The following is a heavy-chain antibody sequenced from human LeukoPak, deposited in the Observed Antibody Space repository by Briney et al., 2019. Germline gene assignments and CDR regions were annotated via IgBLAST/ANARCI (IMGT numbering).Heavy chain of an antibody. J-gene: IGHJ6*02. CDR2: IYTSGST. CDR1: GGPISSYY. V-gene: IGHV4-4*07. CDR3: ARDPGQQLVFDYYYYGMDV. Sequence: SETLSLTCTVSGGPISSYYWSWIRQPAGKGLEWIGRIYTSGSTNYNPSLKSRVTMSVDTSKNQFSLKLSSVTAADTAVYYCARDPGQQLVFDYYYYGMDVWGQGTTVTVSS. D-gene: IGHD6-13*01.